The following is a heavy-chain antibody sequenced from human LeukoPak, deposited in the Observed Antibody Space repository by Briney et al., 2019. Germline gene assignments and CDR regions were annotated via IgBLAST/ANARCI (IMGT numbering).Heavy chain of an antibody. Sequence: PGGSLRLSCAASGFTFSSYWMSWVRQAPGKRLEWVANIKQDGSEKYYVDSVKGRFTISRDNAKNSLYLQMNSLRAEDTAVYYCARDRHYYGSGSYYNLGYWGQGTLVTVSS. CDR1: GFTFSSYW. V-gene: IGHV3-7*04. J-gene: IGHJ4*02. D-gene: IGHD3-10*01. CDR3: ARDRHYYGSGSYYNLGY. CDR2: IKQDGSEK.